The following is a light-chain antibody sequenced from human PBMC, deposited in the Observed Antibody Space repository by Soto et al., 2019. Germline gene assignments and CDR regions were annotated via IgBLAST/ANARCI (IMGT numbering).Light chain of an antibody. J-gene: IGLJ1*01. CDR3: AAWDDTLNGYV. V-gene: IGLV1-44*01. Sequence: QPVLTQPPSVSGAPGQRVTISCTGSSSNIGAGYDVHWYQQLPGTAPKLLIYNKNQRPSGVPDRFSGSKSGTSASLAISGLQSEDEADYYCAAWDDTLNGYVFGAGTKLTVL. CDR2: NKN. CDR1: SSNIGAGYD.